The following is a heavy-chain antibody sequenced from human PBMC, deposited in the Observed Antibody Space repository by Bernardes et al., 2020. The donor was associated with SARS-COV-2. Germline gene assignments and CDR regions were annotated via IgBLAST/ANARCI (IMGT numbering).Heavy chain of an antibody. Sequence: SETLSLTCTVSGGSISSGDYYWSWIRQPPGKGLEWIGYIYYSGSTYYNPSLKSRVTISVDTSKNQFSLKLSSVTAADTAVYYCARVYYYDSSGYQYYFDYWGQGTLVTVSS. V-gene: IGHV4-30-4*01. CDR2: IYYSGST. CDR3: ARVYYYDSSGYQYYFDY. J-gene: IGHJ4*02. D-gene: IGHD3-22*01. CDR1: GGSISSGDYY.